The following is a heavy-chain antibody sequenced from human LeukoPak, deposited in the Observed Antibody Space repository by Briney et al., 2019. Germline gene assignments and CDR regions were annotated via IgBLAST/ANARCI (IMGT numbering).Heavy chain of an antibody. CDR2: IYYGGST. CDR1: GGSISSYY. D-gene: IGHD3-10*01. J-gene: IGHJ4*02. CDR3: VRGAGGRHIDY. Sequence: SEPLSLTCTVSGGSISSYYWSWIRQPPGKGLEYVGYIYYGGSTNYNPSLGGRVTISLDTSKNQFSLKLSSVTAADTAVYYCVRGAGGRHIDYWGQGTLVTVSS. V-gene: IGHV4-59*01.